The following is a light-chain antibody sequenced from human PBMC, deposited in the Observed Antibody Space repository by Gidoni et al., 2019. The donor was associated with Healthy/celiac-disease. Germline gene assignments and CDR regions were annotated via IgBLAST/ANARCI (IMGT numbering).Light chain of an antibody. Sequence: IVLTLSPGTLSLSPGERATLSCRASQSVSSSYLAWYQQKPGQAPRLLIYGASSRATGLPDRFSGSGSGTDFTLTISRLEPEDFAVYYCQQYGSSPPGTFGQGTKVEIK. CDR3: QQYGSSPPGT. CDR2: GAS. J-gene: IGKJ1*01. CDR1: QSVSSSY. V-gene: IGKV3-20*01.